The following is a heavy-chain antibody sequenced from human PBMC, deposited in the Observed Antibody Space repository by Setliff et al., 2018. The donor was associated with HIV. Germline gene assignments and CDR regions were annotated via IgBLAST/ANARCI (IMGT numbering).Heavy chain of an antibody. J-gene: IGHJ4*02. CDR3: ARGTVITYFYDSSGSFDY. CDR1: GGSFSGSY. D-gene: IGHD3-22*01. V-gene: IGHV4-34*01. CDR2: LNHSGNT. Sequence: TLSLTCAVYGGSFSGSYWSWIRQPPGKGLEWIGELNHSGNTNYNPSLKSRVTISADTSKNQFSLKLTSVTAADTAVYYCARGTVITYFYDSSGSFDYWGQGTLVTVSS.